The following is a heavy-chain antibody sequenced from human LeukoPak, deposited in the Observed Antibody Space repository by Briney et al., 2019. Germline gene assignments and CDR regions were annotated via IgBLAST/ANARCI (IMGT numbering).Heavy chain of an antibody. V-gene: IGHV1-69*05. D-gene: IGHD2-2*01. CDR1: GGTFSSYA. CDR3: ARARVAEDQPFDY. J-gene: IGHJ4*02. CDR2: IIPIFGTA. Sequence: ASVKVSCKASGGTFSSYAISWVRQAPGQGLEWMGGIIPIFGTANCAQKFQGRVTITTDESTSTAYMELSSLRSEDTAVYYCARARVAEDQPFDYWGQGTLVTVSS.